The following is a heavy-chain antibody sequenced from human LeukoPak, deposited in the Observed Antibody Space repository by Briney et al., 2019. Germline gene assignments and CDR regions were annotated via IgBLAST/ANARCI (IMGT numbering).Heavy chain of an antibody. D-gene: IGHD2-2*03. J-gene: IGHJ3*02. CDR1: GGSSSGYY. CDR3: ARVGRLGIVVVPAADDAFDI. Sequence: SETLSLTCAVYGGSSSGYYWSWIRQPPGKGLEWIGEINHSGSTNYNPSLKSRVTISVDTSKNQFSLKLSSVTAADTAVYYCARVGRLGIVVVPAADDAFDIWGQGTMVTVSS. CDR2: INHSGST. V-gene: IGHV4-34*01.